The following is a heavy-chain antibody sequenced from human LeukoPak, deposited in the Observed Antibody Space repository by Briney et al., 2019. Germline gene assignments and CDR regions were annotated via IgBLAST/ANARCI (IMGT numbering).Heavy chain of an antibody. J-gene: IGHJ3*02. D-gene: IGHD5-24*01. Sequence: GGSLRLSCAASGFTFSDYYMSWVRQAPGKGLEWVSYISSSGSTICYADSVKGRFTISRDNAKNSLYLHMNSLRAEDTAVYYCASGLDGYSNWDFAFDIWGQGTMVTVSS. CDR3: ASGLDGYSNWDFAFDI. CDR1: GFTFSDYY. V-gene: IGHV3-11*01. CDR2: ISSSGSTI.